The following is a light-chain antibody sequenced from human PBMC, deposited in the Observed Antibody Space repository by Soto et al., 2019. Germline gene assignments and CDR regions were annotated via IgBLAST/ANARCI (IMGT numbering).Light chain of an antibody. CDR3: SSYTSYYPRI. J-gene: IGLJ1*01. CDR1: SDDVGGYNY. CDR2: EVS. V-gene: IGLV2-14*03. Sequence: QSALAQPASVSGSPGQSITFSCTGTSDDVGGYNYVSWYQQHSGKAPKLIIFEVSNRPSGVSDRFSGSKSGNTASLTISGLQPEDEADYFCSSYTSYYPRIFGTGTKVTVL.